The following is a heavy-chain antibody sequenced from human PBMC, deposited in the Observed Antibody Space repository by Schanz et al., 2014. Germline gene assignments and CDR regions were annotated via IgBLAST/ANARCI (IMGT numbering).Heavy chain of an antibody. CDR2: FIPILDVG. J-gene: IGHJ4*02. CDR1: RYTFNTYG. CDR3: ASSGAGYSSSWDFDY. Sequence: QGQLVQSGPEVKEPGASVKVSCEASRYTFNTYGLNWVRQAPGQGLEWVGRFIPILDVGNYAQQFQGRVTFTADKSTSTAYMELRSLRSEDTAVYYCASSGAGYSSSWDFDYWGQGTLVTVSS. V-gene: IGHV1-69*04. D-gene: IGHD6-13*01.